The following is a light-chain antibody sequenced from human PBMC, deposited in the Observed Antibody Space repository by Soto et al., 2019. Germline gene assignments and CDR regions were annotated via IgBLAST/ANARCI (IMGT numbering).Light chain of an antibody. Sequence: DIQMPQSPSSLSAYVGDRVTITCQASQDINSYLIWYQQKPGKVPKVLIYDASNLETGVPSRFSGSGSGTDVAFTMSSLPPEDIATYYCQQYDSLPLTFGGGNKVHI. J-gene: IGKJ4*01. CDR3: QQYDSLPLT. CDR2: DAS. V-gene: IGKV1-33*01. CDR1: QDINSY.